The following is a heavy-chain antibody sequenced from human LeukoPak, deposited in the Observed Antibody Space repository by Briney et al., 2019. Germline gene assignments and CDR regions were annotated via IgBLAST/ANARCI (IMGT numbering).Heavy chain of an antibody. D-gene: IGHD3-10*01. J-gene: IGHJ4*02. V-gene: IGHV3-23*01. CDR3: AKDSALWFGELYSYFDY. Sequence: GGSLRLSCAASGFTFSSYAMSWVRQAPGKGLEWVSAISGSGGSTYYADSVKGRFTISRDNSKNTLYLQMNSLRAEDTAVYYCAKDSALWFGELYSYFDYWGQGTLVTVSP. CDR2: ISGSGGST. CDR1: GFTFSSYA.